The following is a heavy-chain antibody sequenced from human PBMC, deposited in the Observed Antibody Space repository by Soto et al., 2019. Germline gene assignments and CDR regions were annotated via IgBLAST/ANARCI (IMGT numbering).Heavy chain of an antibody. V-gene: IGHV3-73*01. Sequence: PGGSLRLSCAASGFTFSGSAMHWVRQASGKGLEWVGRIRSKANSYATAYAASVKGRFTISRDDSKNTAYLQMNSLKTEDTAVYYCTRLTGIVVVPAAHPVVPWGQGTLVTVSS. CDR3: TRLTGIVVVPAAHPVVP. J-gene: IGHJ5*02. CDR1: GFTFSGSA. CDR2: IRSKANSYAT. D-gene: IGHD2-2*01.